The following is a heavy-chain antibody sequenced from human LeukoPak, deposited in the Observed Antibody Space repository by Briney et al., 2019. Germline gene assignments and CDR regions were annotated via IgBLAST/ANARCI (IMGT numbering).Heavy chain of an antibody. J-gene: IGHJ4*02. D-gene: IGHD4-11*01. V-gene: IGHV4-59*01. CDR3: AREGVTKYYFDY. CDR1: GGSISSYY. Sequence: PSETLSLTCTVSGGSISSYYWSWLRQPPGKEREGIVYINYSGSTDYNPSLKSRVTISVVTSKNQFGLKLSAVTAADTAVYYCAREGVTKYYFDYWGQGTLVTVSS. CDR2: INYSGST.